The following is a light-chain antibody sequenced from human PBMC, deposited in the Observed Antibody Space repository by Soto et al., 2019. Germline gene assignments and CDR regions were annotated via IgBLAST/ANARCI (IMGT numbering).Light chain of an antibody. Sequence: EIVMTQSPATLSVSPGERATLSCRASQSVSTSLAWYQQKPGQAPRLLIHEASSRATGIPARFSASGSGTDFTLTISSLEPEDSAVYYCQQRSDWPMITFGQGTRLEIK. J-gene: IGKJ5*01. CDR3: QQRSDWPMIT. CDR1: QSVSTS. V-gene: IGKV3-11*01. CDR2: EAS.